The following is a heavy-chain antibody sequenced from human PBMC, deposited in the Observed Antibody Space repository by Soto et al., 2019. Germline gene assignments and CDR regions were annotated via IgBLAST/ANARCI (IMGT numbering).Heavy chain of an antibody. V-gene: IGHV3-30*18. D-gene: IGHD6-13*01. CDR3: AQSSIAAAGLAAFDI. CDR2: ISYDGSNK. J-gene: IGHJ3*02. CDR1: GFTFSSYG. Sequence: GGSLRLSCAASGFTFSSYGMHWVRQAPGKGLEWVAVISYDGSNKYYADSVKGRFTISRDNSKNTLYLQMNSLRAEDTAVYYCAQSSIAAAGLAAFDIWGQGTMVTVSS.